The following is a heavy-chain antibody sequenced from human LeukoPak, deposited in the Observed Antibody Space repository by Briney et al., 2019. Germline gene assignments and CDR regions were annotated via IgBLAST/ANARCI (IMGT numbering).Heavy chain of an antibody. CDR2: INHSGST. Sequence: PSETLSLTCTVSGGSFSGYYWSWIRQPPGKGLEWIGEINHSGSTNYNPSLKSRVTISVDTSKNQFSLKLSSVTAADTAVYYCARGRGRKTYWYFDLWGRGTLVTVSS. CDR3: ARGRGRKTYWYFDL. V-gene: IGHV4-34*01. J-gene: IGHJ2*01. CDR1: GGSFSGYY. D-gene: IGHD3-10*01.